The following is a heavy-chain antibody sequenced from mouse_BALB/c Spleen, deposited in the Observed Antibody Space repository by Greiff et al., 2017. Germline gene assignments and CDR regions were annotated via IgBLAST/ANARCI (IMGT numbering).Heavy chain of an antibody. CDR3: ARRDYDYDIFAY. D-gene: IGHD2-4*01. CDR1: GYTFSSYW. J-gene: IGHJ3*01. CDR2: ILPGSGST. Sequence: QVQLQQSGAELMKPGASVKISCKATGYTFSSYWIEWVKQRPGHGLEWIGEILPGSGSTNYNEKFKGKATFTADTSSNTAYMQLSSLTSEDSAVYYCARRDYDYDIFAYWGQGTLVTVSA. V-gene: IGHV1-9*01.